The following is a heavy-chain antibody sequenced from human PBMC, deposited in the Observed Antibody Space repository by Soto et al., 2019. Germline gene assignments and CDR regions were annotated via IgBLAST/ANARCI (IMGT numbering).Heavy chain of an antibody. D-gene: IGHD1-26*01. CDR1: GFTFSYYW. V-gene: IGHV3-74*01. CDR3: ARGDRGAFDL. Sequence: EVQLVESGGGLVRPGGSLRLSCAASGFTFSYYWMHWVRQAPGKGLVWVSRIHSDGSSTTYADFVKGRVIISRDNAGNTGDMQMNRVRVEDTAVYYCARGDRGAFDLWGQGTVGTVSS. CDR2: IHSDGSST. J-gene: IGHJ3*01.